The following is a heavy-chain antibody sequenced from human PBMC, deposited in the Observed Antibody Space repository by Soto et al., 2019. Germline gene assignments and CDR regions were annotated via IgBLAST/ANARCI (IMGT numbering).Heavy chain of an antibody. CDR2: ISWNSGSI. J-gene: IGHJ4*02. V-gene: IGHV3-9*01. D-gene: IGHD2-15*01. CDR1: GFTFDDYV. CDR3: ARDYLVIPHRVIDY. Sequence: GGSLRLSCAASGFTFDDYVMHWVRQAPGKGLEWVSGISWNSGSIGYAESVKGRFTISRDNAKNSLYLQMNSLRAEDTAVYYCARDYLVIPHRVIDYWGQGTLVTVSS.